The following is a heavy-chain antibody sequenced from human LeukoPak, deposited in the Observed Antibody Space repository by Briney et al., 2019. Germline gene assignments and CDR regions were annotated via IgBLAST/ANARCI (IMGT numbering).Heavy chain of an antibody. CDR1: GYTFTGYY. CDR3: ARVRKGDIVVASNWFDP. V-gene: IGHV1-2*02. CDR2: INPNSGGT. J-gene: IGHJ5*02. Sequence: ASVKVSCKASGYTFTGYYMHWVRQAPGQGLEWMGWINPNSGGTNYAQKFQGRVTMTRDTSISTAYMELSRLRSDDTAVYYCARVRKGDIVVASNWFDPWGQGTLVTVSS. D-gene: IGHD2-2*01.